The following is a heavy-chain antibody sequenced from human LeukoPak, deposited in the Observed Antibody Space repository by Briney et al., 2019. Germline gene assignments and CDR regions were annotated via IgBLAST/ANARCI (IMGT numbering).Heavy chain of an antibody. J-gene: IGHJ4*02. V-gene: IGHV3-7*01. CDR2: LNKDGSEK. D-gene: IGHD5-12*01. CDR1: GFTFSSYW. CDR3: ARVRLYSGYEQVDY. Sequence: GGSLRLSCVASGFTFSSYWMSWVRQAPGTGLEWVANLNKDGSEKYYVDSVKGRFTISRDNAKNSLYLQMNSLRVEDTAVYYCARVRLYSGYEQVDYWGQGTLVTVSS.